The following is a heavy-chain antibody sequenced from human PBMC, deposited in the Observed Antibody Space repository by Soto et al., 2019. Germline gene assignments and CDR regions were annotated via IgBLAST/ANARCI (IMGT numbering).Heavy chain of an antibody. CDR2: ISYDGSNK. V-gene: IGHV3-30-3*01. D-gene: IGHD2-2*01. Sequence: PGGSLRLSCAACGFTFSSYAMHWVRQAPGKGLEWVAAISYDGSNKYYADTVKGRFTISRDNSKNTLSLQMNSLRAEDTAVYYCARGPSSLTRFDYWGQGILVTVSS. CDR3: ARGPSSLTRFDY. J-gene: IGHJ4*02. CDR1: GFTFSSYA.